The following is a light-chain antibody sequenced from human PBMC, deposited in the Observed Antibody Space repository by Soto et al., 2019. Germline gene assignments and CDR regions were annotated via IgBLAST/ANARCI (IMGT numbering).Light chain of an antibody. CDR2: AAS. J-gene: IGKJ3*01. V-gene: IGKV1-27*01. Sequence: DIQMTQSPSSLSASVGDRVTITCRASQGISNYIAWYQQKPGKAPKLLIYAASTLQSGVPSRFSGSGSGTDFTLTINSLQPEDVAIYSCQKYSSVPLFGPGTKVDIK. CDR3: QKYSSVPL. CDR1: QGISNY.